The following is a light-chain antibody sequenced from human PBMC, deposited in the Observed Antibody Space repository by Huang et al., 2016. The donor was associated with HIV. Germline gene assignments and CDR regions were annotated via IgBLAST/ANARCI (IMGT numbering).Light chain of an antibody. J-gene: IGKJ2*01. CDR2: AAS. Sequence: DIQMTQSPSSLSASVGDRVTITCRASQGISNSVAWYQQKPGKAPKLLLSAASRLEGGIPSRFSGSGSGTDYTLTINSLQPEDFATYYCQQCFSTPYTFGQGTKLEI. CDR3: QQCFSTPYT. CDR1: QGISNS. V-gene: IGKV1-NL1*01.